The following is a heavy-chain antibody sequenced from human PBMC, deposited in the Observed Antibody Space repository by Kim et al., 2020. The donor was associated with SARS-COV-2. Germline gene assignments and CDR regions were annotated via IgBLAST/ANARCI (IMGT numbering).Heavy chain of an antibody. J-gene: IGHJ4*02. D-gene: IGHD3-10*01. CDR3: ARARVRGVNVSKRGGQTYYFDY. V-gene: IGHV3-7*03. CDR1: GFTFSSYW. Sequence: GGSLRLSCAASGFTFSSYWMSWVRQAPGKGLEWVANIKQDGSEKYYVDSVKGRFTISRDNAKNSLYLQMNSLRAEDTAVYYCARARVRGVNVSKRGGQTYYFDYWGQGTLVTVSS. CDR2: IKQDGSEK.